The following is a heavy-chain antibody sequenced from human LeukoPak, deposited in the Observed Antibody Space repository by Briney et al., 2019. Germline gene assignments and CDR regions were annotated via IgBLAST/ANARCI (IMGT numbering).Heavy chain of an antibody. V-gene: IGHV1-69*06. CDR3: ARDKHYYDSSGYYTPFSYNWFDP. D-gene: IGHD3-22*01. CDR1: GGTFSSYA. Sequence: SVKVSCKASGGTFSSYAISWVRQAPGQGLEWMGGTIPIFGTANYAQKFQGRVTITADKSTSTAYMELSSLRSEDTAVYYCARDKHYYDSSGYYTPFSYNWFDPWGQGTLVTVSS. CDR2: TIPIFGTA. J-gene: IGHJ5*02.